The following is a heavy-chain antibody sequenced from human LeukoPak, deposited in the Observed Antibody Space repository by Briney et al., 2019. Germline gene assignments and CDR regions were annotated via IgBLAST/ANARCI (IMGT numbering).Heavy chain of an antibody. CDR3: ARDQYGDYGY. V-gene: IGHV4-39*07. J-gene: IGHJ4*02. CDR1: GGSISSSAYY. D-gene: IGHD4-17*01. Sequence: PSETLSLTCTVSGGSISSSAYYWGWIRQPPGKGLEWIGTVYYVGNTYYNPSLKSRVTISVDTSKNQFSLKLSSVTAADTAVYYCARDQYGDYGYWGQGTLVTVSS. CDR2: VYYVGNT.